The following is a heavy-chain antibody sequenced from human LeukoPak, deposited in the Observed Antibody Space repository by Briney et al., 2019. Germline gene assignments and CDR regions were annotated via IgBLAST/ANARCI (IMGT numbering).Heavy chain of an antibody. V-gene: IGHV1-8*01. Sequence: ASVKVSCTASGYTFTSYDINWVRQATGQGLEWMGWMNPNSGNTGYAQKFQGRVTMTRNTSISTASMELSSLRSEDTAVYYCARGPRTGPIKNWFDPWGQGTLVTVSS. D-gene: IGHD2-8*02. CDR1: GYTFTSYD. CDR2: MNPNSGNT. CDR3: ARGPRTGPIKNWFDP. J-gene: IGHJ5*02.